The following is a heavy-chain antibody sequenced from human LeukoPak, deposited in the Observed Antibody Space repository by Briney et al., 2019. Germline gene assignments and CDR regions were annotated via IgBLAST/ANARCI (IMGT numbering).Heavy chain of an antibody. CDR3: ARAGITIFGVVNAFDI. CDR2: IYYSGST. Sequence: SETLSLTCTVSGGSISSYYWSWIRQPPGKGLEWIGYIYYSGSTNYNPSLKSRVTISVDTSKNQFSLKLGSVTAADTAVYYCARAGITIFGVVNAFDIWGQGTMVTVSS. D-gene: IGHD3-3*01. V-gene: IGHV4-59*01. J-gene: IGHJ3*02. CDR1: GGSISSYY.